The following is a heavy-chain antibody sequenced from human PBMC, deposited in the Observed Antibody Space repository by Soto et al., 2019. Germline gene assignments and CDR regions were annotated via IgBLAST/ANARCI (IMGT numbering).Heavy chain of an antibody. CDR3: ARALTLGYCSGGSCSPKQNWFDP. CDR2: INHSGST. CDR1: GGSFSGYY. V-gene: IGHV4-34*01. J-gene: IGHJ5*02. D-gene: IGHD2-15*01. Sequence: SETLSLTCAVYGGSFSGYYWSWIRQPPGKGLEWIGEINHSGSTNYNPSLKSRVTISVDTSKNQFSLKLSSVTAADTAVYYCARALTLGYCSGGSCSPKQNWFDPWRQGTLVTVSS.